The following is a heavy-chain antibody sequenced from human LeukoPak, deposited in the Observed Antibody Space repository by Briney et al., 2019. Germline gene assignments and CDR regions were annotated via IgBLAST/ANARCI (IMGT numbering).Heavy chain of an antibody. D-gene: IGHD2-8*02. J-gene: IGHJ4*02. CDR1: GFSLSTSGMR. Sequence: SGPTLVNPTQTLTLTCSFSGFSLSTSGMRVSWIRQPPGKALWWLARLALDDEKIYSTILRARLTLSKDTSKNQVVLTMSNMDPVDTATYYCARTTPTGYLDYWGQGTLVTVSS. V-gene: IGHV2-70*04. CDR3: ARTTPTGYLDY. CDR2: LALDDEK.